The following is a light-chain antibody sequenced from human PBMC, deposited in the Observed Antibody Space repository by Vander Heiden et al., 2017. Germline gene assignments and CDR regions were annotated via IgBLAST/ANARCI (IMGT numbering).Light chain of an antibody. CDR3: GTWDSSLRPV. CDR1: SSNIGNNY. J-gene: IGLJ2*01. CDR2: QNN. Sequence: QSVLTQPPSVSAAPGQKVTISCPGSSSNIGNNYVSVYQAPPGAAPKLLIYQNNKRPSEIPDRCTGAKSGTSATLGITGLQTGDEADYYCGTWDSSLRPVFGGGTKLTVL. V-gene: IGLV1-51*02.